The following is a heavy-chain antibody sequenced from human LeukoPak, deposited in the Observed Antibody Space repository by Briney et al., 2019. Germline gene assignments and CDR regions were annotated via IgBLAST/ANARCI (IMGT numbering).Heavy chain of an antibody. V-gene: IGHV3-48*04. J-gene: IGHJ4*02. CDR3: TRDPNHPGYSSGWYY. Sequence: PGGSLRLSCAASGFTFSSFTMIWVRQAPGKGLEWVSSISHTDDPSHYADSVRARFSISRDNAKNSLYLQMNSLRVEDTAVYYCTRDPNHPGYSSGWYYWGQGTLVTVSS. D-gene: IGHD6-19*01. CDR2: ISHTDDPS. CDR1: GFTFSSFT.